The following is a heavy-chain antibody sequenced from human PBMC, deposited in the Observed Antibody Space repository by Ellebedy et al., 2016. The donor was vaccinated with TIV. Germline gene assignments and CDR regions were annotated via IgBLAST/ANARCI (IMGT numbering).Heavy chain of an antibody. Sequence: AASVKVSCKASGYTFTSYYMHWVRQDPGQGLEWMGIINPSGGSTSYAQKLQGRVTMTRDTSTSTVYMELSSLRSEDTAVYYCARDRGGVGATNGFDYWGQGTLVTVSS. CDR3: ARDRGGVGATNGFDY. D-gene: IGHD1-26*01. CDR1: GYTFTSYY. V-gene: IGHV1-46*04. J-gene: IGHJ4*02. CDR2: INPSGGST.